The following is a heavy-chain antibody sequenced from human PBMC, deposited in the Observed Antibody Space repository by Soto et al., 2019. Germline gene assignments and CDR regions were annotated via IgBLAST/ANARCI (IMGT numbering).Heavy chain of an antibody. CDR1: GGSISSSSDY. J-gene: IGHJ5*02. Sequence: PSETLSLTCTVSGGSISSSSDYWGWIRQPPGKGLEWIGKIYYSGSTYYNPSLKSRVTISVDKSKNQFSLKLSSVTAADTAVYYCARGGLRGYCISTSCYRYNWFDPWGQGTLVTVSS. CDR3: ARGGLRGYCISTSCYRYNWFDP. V-gene: IGHV4-39*07. CDR2: IYYSGST. D-gene: IGHD2-2*01.